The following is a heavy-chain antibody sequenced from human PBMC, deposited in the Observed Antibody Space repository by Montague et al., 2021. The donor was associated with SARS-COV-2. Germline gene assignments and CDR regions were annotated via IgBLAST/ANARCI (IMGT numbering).Heavy chain of an antibody. D-gene: IGHD3-16*01. J-gene: IGHJ4*02. CDR1: GVSFGDDF. Sequence: SETLSLTCGVYGVSFGDDFWTWIRQSPEKGLEWIGEISLSGRTXXXPSXNNRVTISLDTSRKQFSLNLNSVTAADTAIYYCARDFERGGNFDYWGQGILVTVSS. CDR2: ISLSGRT. V-gene: IGHV4-34*01. CDR3: ARDFERGGNFDY.